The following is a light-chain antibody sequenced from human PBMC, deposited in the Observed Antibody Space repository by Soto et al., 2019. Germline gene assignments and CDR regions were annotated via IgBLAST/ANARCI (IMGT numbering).Light chain of an antibody. CDR2: LGS. CDR1: QMLLHSNGYNY. V-gene: IGKV2-28*01. Sequence: DIVMTQSPLSLPVTPVEPASISFRSSQMLLHSNGYNYLDWYLQKPGQSPQLLIYLGSNRASGVPDRFSGSGSGTDFTLKISRVEAEDVGVYYCMQALQTPWTFGQGTKVDIK. CDR3: MQALQTPWT. J-gene: IGKJ1*01.